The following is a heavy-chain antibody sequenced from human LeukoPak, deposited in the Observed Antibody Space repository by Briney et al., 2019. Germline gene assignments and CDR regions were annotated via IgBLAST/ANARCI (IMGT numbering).Heavy chain of an antibody. CDR1: GYTFTSYG. CDR2: ISAYNGNT. J-gene: IGHJ6*03. Sequence: ASVKVSCKASGYTFTSYGISWVRQAPGQGLECMGWISAYNGNTNYAQKLQGRVTMTTDTSTSTAYMELRSLRSDDTAVYYCARGSYVLRFLEWLPYYYYYMDVWGKGTTVTVSS. D-gene: IGHD3-3*01. CDR3: ARGSYVLRFLEWLPYYYYYMDV. V-gene: IGHV1-18*01.